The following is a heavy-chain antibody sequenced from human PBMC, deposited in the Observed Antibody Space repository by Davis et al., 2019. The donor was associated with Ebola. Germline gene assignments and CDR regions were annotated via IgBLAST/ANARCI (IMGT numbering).Heavy chain of an antibody. J-gene: IGHJ3*02. CDR3: ASSISIAARPGAFDI. V-gene: IGHV1-45*02. CDR1: GYTFTSYD. D-gene: IGHD6-6*01. CDR2: ITPFNGNT. Sequence: SVKVSCKASGYTFTSYDLSWVRQATGQGLEWMGWITPFNGNTNYAQKFQDRVTITRDRSMSTAYMELSSLRSEDTAMYYCASSISIAARPGAFDIWGQGTMVTVSS.